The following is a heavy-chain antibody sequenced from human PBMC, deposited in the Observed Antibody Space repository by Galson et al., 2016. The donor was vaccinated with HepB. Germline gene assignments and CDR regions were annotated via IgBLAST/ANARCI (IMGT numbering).Heavy chain of an antibody. CDR1: GGSFSGYH. D-gene: IGHD3-9*01. CDR3: AKMGSDWYRNYFIDS. J-gene: IGHJ4*02. Sequence: SETLSLTCAVYGGSFSGYHWNWIRQPPGKGLEWIGEISHSETTRYNPSLKGRVSISLDKPRNFFSLRVTSVTSADTAIYYCAKMGSDWYRNYFIDSWGQGTLVTVSS. V-gene: IGHV4-34*01. CDR2: ISHSETT.